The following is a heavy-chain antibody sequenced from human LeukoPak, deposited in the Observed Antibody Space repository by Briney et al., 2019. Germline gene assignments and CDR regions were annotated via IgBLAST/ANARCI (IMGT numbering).Heavy chain of an antibody. D-gene: IGHD1-1*01. V-gene: IGHV3-21*04. J-gene: IGHJ4*02. CDR1: GFTFSSYS. CDR2: ISSSSSYI. Sequence: PGGSLRLSCAASGFTFSSYSMNWVRQAPGKGLEWVSSISSSSSYIYYADSVKGRFTISRDNAKNSLYLQMNSLRAEDTTVYYCAKDGLPKLERPPIFDYWGQGTLVTVSS. CDR3: AKDGLPKLERPPIFDY.